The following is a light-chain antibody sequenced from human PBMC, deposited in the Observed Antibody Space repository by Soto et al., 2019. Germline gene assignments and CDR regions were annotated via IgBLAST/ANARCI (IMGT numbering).Light chain of an antibody. J-gene: IGKJ2*01. CDR1: QGISSW. Sequence: DIQMTQSPSSVSASVGDRVTITCRVSQGISSWLAWYQQKPGKAPKLLIYAAFHLQNGLPSRLSGSGSGTDFTLPISSLQPEDFGPYDRQQANSFPYTLRQGTKLEIK. CDR2: AAF. V-gene: IGKV1-12*01. CDR3: QQANSFPYT.